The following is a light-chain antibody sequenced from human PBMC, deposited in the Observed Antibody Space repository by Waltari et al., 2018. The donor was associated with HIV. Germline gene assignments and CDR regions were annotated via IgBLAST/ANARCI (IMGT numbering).Light chain of an antibody. J-gene: IGLJ1*01. CDR1: RRDVGDYNY. V-gene: IGLV2-11*01. Sequence: QSALTQPPSVSGSPGQSVTISCTGTRRDVGDYNYVSWYQQHPGKAPKLIIFDVSQRPSGVPDRFSGSKSGSTASLTISGLQTEDEADYFCCAYAAAHISYVFGSGTKVAVL. CDR3: CAYAAAHISYV. CDR2: DVS.